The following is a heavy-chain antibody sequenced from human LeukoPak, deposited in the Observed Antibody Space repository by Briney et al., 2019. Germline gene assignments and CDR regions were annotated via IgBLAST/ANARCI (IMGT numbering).Heavy chain of an antibody. CDR1: GFTFSSYS. J-gene: IGHJ3*02. CDR2: ISSSSSYI. CDR3: ARDLIVGATTGAFDI. V-gene: IGHV3-21*01. D-gene: IGHD1-26*01. Sequence: GGSLRLSCAASGFTFSSYSMNWVRQAPGKGLEWVSSISSSSSYIYYADSVKGRFTISRDNAKNSLYLQMNSLRAEDTAVYYCARDLIVGATTGAFDIWGQGTMVTVSS.